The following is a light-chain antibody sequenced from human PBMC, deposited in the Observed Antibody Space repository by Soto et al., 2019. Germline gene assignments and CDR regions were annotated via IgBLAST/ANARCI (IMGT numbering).Light chain of an antibody. V-gene: IGLV2-14*01. CDR2: DVS. CDR3: SSYTSSSTLDV. CDR1: SSDDGGYNY. J-gene: IGLJ1*01. Sequence: QSALTQPASVSGSPGQSITISCTGTSSDDGGYNYVSWYQQHPGKAPKLMIYDVSNRPSGVSNRFSGSKSGNTASLTISGLHAEDEDDYYCSSYTSSSTLDVFGTGTKLTVL.